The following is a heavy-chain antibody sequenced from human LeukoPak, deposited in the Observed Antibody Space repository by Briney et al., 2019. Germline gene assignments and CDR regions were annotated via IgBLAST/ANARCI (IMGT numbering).Heavy chain of an antibody. J-gene: IGHJ4*02. D-gene: IGHD5-18*01. CDR3: ARAGFPHTPTDGGAY. V-gene: IGHV1-2*02. Sequence: GSVKVSCKASGYTFTGYYIHWVRQAPGQGLEWMGWINPNSGGTNYAQKVQGRVTMTRDTSISTAYMELSRLTSDDTAVYYCARAGFPHTPTDGGAYWGQGTLVTVSS. CDR1: GYTFTGYY. CDR2: INPNSGGT.